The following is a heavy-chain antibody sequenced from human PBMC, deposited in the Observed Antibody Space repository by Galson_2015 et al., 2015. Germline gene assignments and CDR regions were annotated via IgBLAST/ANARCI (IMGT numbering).Heavy chain of an antibody. V-gene: IGHV1-3*01. CDR1: GFTFTNYA. J-gene: IGHJ4*02. CDR3: ARAVTVAGLFDY. D-gene: IGHD6-19*01. Sequence: SVKVSCKASGFTFTNYAIHWVRQAPGQRLEWMGWINGGNGKTKYSQKFQGSVTFTRDTSASTGYMELSSLRSEDTAVYYCARAVTVAGLFDYWGQGTLVTVSS. CDR2: INGGNGKT.